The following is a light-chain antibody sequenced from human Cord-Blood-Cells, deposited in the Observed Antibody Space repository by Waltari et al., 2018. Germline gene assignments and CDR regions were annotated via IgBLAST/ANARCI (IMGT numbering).Light chain of an antibody. CDR2: DVS. Sequence: QSALTQPASVSGSPGQSSTIPCTGTSSDVGGYNHVSCYQQHPCNAPKLMIYDVSNRPSGVSNRFSGSNAGNTASLTISGLQAEDEADYYCSSYTSSSTLYVFGTGTKVTVL. CDR3: SSYTSSSTLYV. V-gene: IGLV2-14*03. J-gene: IGLJ1*01. CDR1: SSDVGGYNH.